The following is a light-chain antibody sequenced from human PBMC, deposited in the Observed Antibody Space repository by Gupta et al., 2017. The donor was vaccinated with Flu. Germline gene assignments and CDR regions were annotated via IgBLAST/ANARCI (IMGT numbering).Light chain of an antibody. CDR1: QNIGSN. CDR3: QQSSSLPLT. CDR2: YAS. J-gene: IGKJ5*01. V-gene: IGKV6-21*01. Sequence: DFQSVTPKEKVTITCRASQNIGSNLHWYQQKPDQSPKLLIKYASQSASGVPSRFSGNGSGTDFTLTINSVEAEDAATYYCQQSSSLPLTFGQGTRLEIK.